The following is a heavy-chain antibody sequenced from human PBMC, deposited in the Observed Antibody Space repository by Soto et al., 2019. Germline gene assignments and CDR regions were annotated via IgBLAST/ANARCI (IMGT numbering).Heavy chain of an antibody. D-gene: IGHD6-19*01. CDR2: ISYDGSNK. CDR1: GFTFSSYP. CDR3: ARDAAGSYSSGWYSGY. J-gene: IGHJ4*02. Sequence: LRLSCAASGFTFSSYPMHWVRQAPGKGLEWVAVISYDGSNKYYADSVKGRFTISRDNSKNTLYLQMNSLRAEDTAVYYCARDAAGSYSSGWYSGYWGQGTLVTVSS. V-gene: IGHV3-30-3*01.